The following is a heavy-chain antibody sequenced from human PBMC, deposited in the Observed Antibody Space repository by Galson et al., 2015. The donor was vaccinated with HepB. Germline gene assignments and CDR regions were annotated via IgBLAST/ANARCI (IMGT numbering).Heavy chain of an antibody. CDR2: ISAYNGNT. CDR1: GYTFTSYG. D-gene: IGHD6-13*01. Sequence: SVKVSCKASGYTFTSYGISWVRQAPGQGLEWMGWISAYNGNTNYAQKLQGRVTMTTDTSTSTAYMELRSLRSDDTAMYYCARNIAAAAYYYYGMDVWGQGTTVTVSS. CDR3: ARNIAAAAYYYYGMDV. J-gene: IGHJ6*02. V-gene: IGHV1-18*04.